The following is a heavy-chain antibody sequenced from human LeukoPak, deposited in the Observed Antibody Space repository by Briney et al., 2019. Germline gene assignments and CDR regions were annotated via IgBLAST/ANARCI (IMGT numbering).Heavy chain of an antibody. CDR2: INPNSGGT. D-gene: IGHD2-2*01. V-gene: IGHV1-2*02. CDR1: GYTFTGYY. CDR3: APNNARGVPAAPSDY. J-gene: IGHJ4*02. Sequence: ASVKVTCNASGYTFTGYYLPWERLPPGPGIEWMGWINPNSGGTNYAQKFQGRVTMTRDTSISTAYMELSRLRSDDTAVYYCAPNNARGVPAAPSDYWGQGTLVTVSS.